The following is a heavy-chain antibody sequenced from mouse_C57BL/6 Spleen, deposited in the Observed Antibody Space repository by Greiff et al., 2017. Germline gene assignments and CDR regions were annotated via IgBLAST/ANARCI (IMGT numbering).Heavy chain of an antibody. Sequence: EVNVVESGGDLVKPGGSLKLSCAASGFTFSSYGMSWVRQTPDKRLEWVATISSGGSYTYYPDSVKGRFTISRDNAKNTLYLQMSSLKSEDTAMYYCAREDNWSWFAYWGQGTLVTVSA. J-gene: IGHJ3*01. V-gene: IGHV5-6*01. CDR1: GFTFSSYG. D-gene: IGHD4-1*01. CDR3: AREDNWSWFAY. CDR2: ISSGGSYT.